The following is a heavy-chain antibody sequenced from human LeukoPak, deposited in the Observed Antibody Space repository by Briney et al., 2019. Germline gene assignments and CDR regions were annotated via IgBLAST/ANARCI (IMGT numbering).Heavy chain of an antibody. CDR3: ARGYYDFWSGVEWKSAYYFDY. J-gene: IGHJ4*02. V-gene: IGHV4-61*01. D-gene: IGHD3-3*01. CDR1: GGSVSSGTYY. CDR2: ISYSGNT. Sequence: SETLSLTCTVSGGSVSSGTYYWSWVRQPPGKGLEWIGYISYSGNTNYNPSLKNRVTISVDTSKNQFSLKLSSVTAADTAVYYCARGYYDFWSGVEWKSAYYFDYWGQGTLVTVSS.